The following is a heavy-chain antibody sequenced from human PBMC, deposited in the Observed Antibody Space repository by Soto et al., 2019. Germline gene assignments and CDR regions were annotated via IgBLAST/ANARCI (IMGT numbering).Heavy chain of an antibody. CDR3: ANTRDYYDSSGYPVHDWFDP. V-gene: IGHV5-10-1*01. CDR2: IDPSDSYT. Sequence: GESLKISCKGSGYSFTSYWISWVRQMPGKGLEWMGRIDPSDSYTNYSPSFQGHVTISADKSISTAYLQWSSLKASDTAMYYCANTRDYYDSSGYPVHDWFDPWGQGTLVTVSS. D-gene: IGHD3-22*01. J-gene: IGHJ5*02. CDR1: GYSFTSYW.